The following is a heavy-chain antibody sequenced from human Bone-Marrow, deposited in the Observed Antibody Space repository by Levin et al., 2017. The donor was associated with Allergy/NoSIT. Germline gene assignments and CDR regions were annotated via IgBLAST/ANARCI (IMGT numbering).Heavy chain of an antibody. CDR1: GGSISSGGYS. Sequence: SETLSLTCGVSGGSISSGGYSWSWIRQPPGKGLEWIAYIYQSGTTYYNPSLKSRVTMSVDMSKNQFSLKLSSVTAADTAVYYCGRVIASGIDTWGQGTLVSFSS. J-gene: IGHJ5*02. CDR2: IYQSGTT. V-gene: IGHV4-30-2*01. CDR3: GRVIASGIDT. D-gene: IGHD3-10*01.